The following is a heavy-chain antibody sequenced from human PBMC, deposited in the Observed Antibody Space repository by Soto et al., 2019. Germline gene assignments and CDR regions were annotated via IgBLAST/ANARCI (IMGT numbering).Heavy chain of an antibody. CDR2: IYDSGTT. V-gene: IGHV4-59*01. Sequence: QVQLQESGPGLVKPSETLSLTCSVAGGSLGSYYWGWMRQSPGKGLEWIAYIYDSGTTIYNPSHKSRATISVDTSKKQFSLNLTSVTAADTAVYYCARGAMFWFDPWGQGTLVSVSS. CDR3: ARGAMFWFDP. CDR1: GGSLGSYY. D-gene: IGHD3-10*02. J-gene: IGHJ5*02.